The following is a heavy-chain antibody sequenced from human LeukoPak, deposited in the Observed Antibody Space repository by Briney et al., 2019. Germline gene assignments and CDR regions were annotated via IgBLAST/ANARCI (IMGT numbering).Heavy chain of an antibody. V-gene: IGHV3-66*01. CDR1: GLTVISNY. D-gene: IGHD2-15*01. J-gene: IGHJ4*02. CDR2: IYSGGST. Sequence: GGSLRLSWAVSGLTVISNYMSWVRQAPGRGLEWVSVIYSGGSTYYADSVKGRFTISRDNSKNTLFLQMHSLRAGDTSVYYCARGTVTIVDYWGQGTLVTVSS. CDR3: ARGTVTIVDY.